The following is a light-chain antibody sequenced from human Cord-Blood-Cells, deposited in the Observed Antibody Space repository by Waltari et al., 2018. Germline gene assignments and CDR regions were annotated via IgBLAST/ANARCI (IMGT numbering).Light chain of an antibody. CDR2: DVS. CDR1: RSDVGGYNH. J-gene: IGLJ3*02. V-gene: IGLV2-11*01. CDR3: CSYAGSYTPMV. Sequence: QSALTQPRSVSGSPGQSVTISCTGTRSDVGGYNHVSWYQQHPGKAPKPMIYDVSKRPSGVPDRFSGSKSGNTASLTISGLQAEDEADYYCCSYAGSYTPMVFGGGTKLTVL.